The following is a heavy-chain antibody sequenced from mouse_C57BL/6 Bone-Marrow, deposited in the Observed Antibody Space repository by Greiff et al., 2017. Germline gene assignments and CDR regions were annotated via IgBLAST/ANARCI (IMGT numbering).Heavy chain of an antibody. Sequence: VQLQQSGPELVKPGASVKLSCKASGYTFTSYDINWVKQRPGQGLEWIGWIYPRDGSTKYNEKFKGKATLTVDTSSGTAYMELHILTSEESAVDCGARLGFGGSSGDWWFDVWGTGTTVTVSA. J-gene: IGHJ1*03. CDR3: ARLGFGGSSGDWWFDV. CDR1: GYTFTSYD. CDR2: IYPRDGST. D-gene: IGHD1-1*01. V-gene: IGHV1-85*01.